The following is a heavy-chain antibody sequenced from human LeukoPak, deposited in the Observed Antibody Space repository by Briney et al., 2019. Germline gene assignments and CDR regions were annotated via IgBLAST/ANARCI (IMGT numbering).Heavy chain of an antibody. CDR1: GFTFSSYG. Sequence: GGSLRLSCAASGFTFSSYGMHWVRQAPGKGLEWVAFIRYDGSNKYYADSVKGRFTISRDNSKKTLYLQMNSLRAEDTAVYYCAKDCGRYYYDSSGYCWGQGTLVTVSS. V-gene: IGHV3-30*02. CDR3: AKDCGRYYYDSSGYC. D-gene: IGHD3-22*01. J-gene: IGHJ4*02. CDR2: IRYDGSNK.